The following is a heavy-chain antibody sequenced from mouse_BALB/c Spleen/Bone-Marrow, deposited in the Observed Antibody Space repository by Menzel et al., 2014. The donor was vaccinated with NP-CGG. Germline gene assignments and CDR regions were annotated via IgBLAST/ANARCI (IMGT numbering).Heavy chain of an antibody. D-gene: IGHD2-3*01. CDR2: IYPGDGDT. V-gene: IGHV1-80*01. CDR1: GYAFSSYW. CDR3: ARLDGYYPYYAMDY. J-gene: IGHJ4*01. Sequence: VQLQESGAELVRPGSSVKISCKASGYAFSSYWMNWVKQRPGQGLEWIGQIYPGDGDTNYNGKFKGKATLTADKSSSTAHMQLSSLTSEDSAVYFCARLDGYYPYYAMDYWGQGTSVTVSS.